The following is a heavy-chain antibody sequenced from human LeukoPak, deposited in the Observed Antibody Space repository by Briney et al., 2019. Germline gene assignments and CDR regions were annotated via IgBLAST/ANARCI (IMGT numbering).Heavy chain of an antibody. V-gene: IGHV3-23*01. J-gene: IGHJ4*02. Sequence: GGSLRLSCAASTFTFSSYNMNWVRQAPGKGLEWVSAISGSGVSTYYADSVKGRFTVSRDNSKNTLYLQMSSLRAEDTAVYYCAKDERNWNYNLASQTYDWGQGTLVTVSS. CDR2: ISGSGVST. CDR1: TFTFSSYN. CDR3: AKDERNWNYNLASQTYD. D-gene: IGHD1-7*01.